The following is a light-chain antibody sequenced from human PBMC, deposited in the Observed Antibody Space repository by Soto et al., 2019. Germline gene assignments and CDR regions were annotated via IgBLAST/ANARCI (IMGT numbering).Light chain of an antibody. Sequence: EIVMTQSPATLSVSPGERATLSCRASQSVSSNLAWYQQKPGQAPRLLIYGASTRATGIPARFSGSGSGTEFTLTISSLQSEDFAVYYCQKYNNWPRGFGQGTKVEIK. CDR1: QSVSSN. CDR3: QKYNNWPRG. J-gene: IGKJ1*01. V-gene: IGKV3-15*01. CDR2: GAS.